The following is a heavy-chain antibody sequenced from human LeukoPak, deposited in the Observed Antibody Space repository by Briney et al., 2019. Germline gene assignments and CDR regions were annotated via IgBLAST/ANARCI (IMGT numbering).Heavy chain of an antibody. CDR3: ARAYGIAAAGTLDY. V-gene: IGHV1-2*02. Sequence: GALVKVSCKASGYTFTGYYMHWVRQAPGQGLEWMGWINPNSGGTNYAQKFQGRVTMTRDTSISTAYMELSRLRSDDTAVYYCARAYGIAAAGTLDYWGQGTLVTVSS. CDR1: GYTFTGYY. J-gene: IGHJ4*02. D-gene: IGHD6-13*01. CDR2: INPNSGGT.